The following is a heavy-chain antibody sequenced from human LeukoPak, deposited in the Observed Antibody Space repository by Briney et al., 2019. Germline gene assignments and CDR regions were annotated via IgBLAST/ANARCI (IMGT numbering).Heavy chain of an antibody. D-gene: IGHD5-12*01. CDR3: ARSGYDYYYYGMDV. CDR2: ISAYNGNT. J-gene: IGHJ6*02. V-gene: IGHV1-18*01. Sequence: ASVKVSCKASGGTFSSYGISWVRQAPGQGLEWMRWISAYNGNTNYAQKLQGRVTMTTDTSTSTAYMELRSLRSDDTAVYYCARSGYDYYYYGMDVWGQGTTVTVSS. CDR1: GGTFSSYG.